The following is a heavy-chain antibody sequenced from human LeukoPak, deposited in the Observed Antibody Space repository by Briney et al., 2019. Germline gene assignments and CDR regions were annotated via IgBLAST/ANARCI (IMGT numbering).Heavy chain of an antibody. D-gene: IGHD2-15*01. CDR3: ARDLRYCSGGSCS. Sequence: GSLRLSCAASGFTFSSYSMNWVRQAPGKGLEWVSGINWNGGSTGYADSVKGRFTISRDNAKNSLYLQMNSLRAEDTALYYCARDLRYCSGGSCSWGQGTLVTVSS. J-gene: IGHJ5*02. CDR2: INWNGGST. CDR1: GFTFSSYS. V-gene: IGHV3-20*04.